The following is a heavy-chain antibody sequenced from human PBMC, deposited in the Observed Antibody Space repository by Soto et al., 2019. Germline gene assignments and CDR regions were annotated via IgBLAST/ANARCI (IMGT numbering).Heavy chain of an antibody. CDR3: ARVSYSRFGTFDI. J-gene: IGHJ3*02. V-gene: IGHV1-18*04. D-gene: IGHD2-21*01. Sequence: SVQVSFKASGYTFSSYGISWVRQAPGQGLEWMGWISAYNGNTNYAQKLQGRVTMTTDTSTSTAYMELRSLRSDDTAVYYCARVSYSRFGTFDIWGQGTMVTVSS. CDR2: ISAYNGNT. CDR1: GYTFSSYG.